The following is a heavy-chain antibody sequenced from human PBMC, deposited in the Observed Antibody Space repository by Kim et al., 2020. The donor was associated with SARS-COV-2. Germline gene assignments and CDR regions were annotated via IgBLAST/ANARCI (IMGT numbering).Heavy chain of an antibody. CDR3: ARLFFDFGVVITGRGSYYFDY. CDR2: IYYSGST. CDR1: GGSISSSSYY. J-gene: IGHJ4*02. Sequence: SETLSLTCTVSGGSISSSSYYWGWIRQPPGKGLEWIGSIYYSGSTYYNPSLKSRVTISVDTSKNQFSLKLSSVTAADTAVYYCARLFFDFGVVITGRGSYYFDYWGQGTLVTVSS. V-gene: IGHV4-39*01. D-gene: IGHD3-3*01.